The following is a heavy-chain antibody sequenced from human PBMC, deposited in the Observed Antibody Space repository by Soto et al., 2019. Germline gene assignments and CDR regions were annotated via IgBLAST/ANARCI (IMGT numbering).Heavy chain of an antibody. CDR2: VNPSGGHT. D-gene: IGHD2-21*02. Sequence: QVQLVQSGAEVKKPGASVKVSCKASGDTFTDYYIHWVRQAPGQGLEWMGTVNPSGGHTTYAHHFLRSMPMTRDTATSTLYMDLTSLTSEDAAVYYCARGGHVVVVTAALDYWGQGTLVTVSS. CDR3: ARGGHVVVVTAALDY. V-gene: IGHV1-46*01. CDR1: GDTFTDYY. J-gene: IGHJ4*02.